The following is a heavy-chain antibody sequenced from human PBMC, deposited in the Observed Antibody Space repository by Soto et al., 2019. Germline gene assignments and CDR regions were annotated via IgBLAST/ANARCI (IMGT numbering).Heavy chain of an antibody. V-gene: IGHV1-69*13. CDR1: GGTFSSYA. CDR2: IIPIFGTA. D-gene: IGHD5-18*01. CDR3: ASPHGYSYGAVDY. Sequence: SVKVSCKASGGTFSSYAISWVRQAPGQGLEWMGGIIPIFGTANYAQKFQGRVTITADESTSTAYMELSSLRSEDTAVYYCASPHGYSYGAVDYWGQGTLVTVSS. J-gene: IGHJ4*02.